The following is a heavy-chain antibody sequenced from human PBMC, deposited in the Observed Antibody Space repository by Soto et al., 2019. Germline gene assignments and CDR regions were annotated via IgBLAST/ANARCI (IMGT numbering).Heavy chain of an antibody. CDR1: GFTADDYA. J-gene: IGHJ4*02. CDR2: ISSNSDTI. CDR3: TKDIKWGGMTTIHYFDS. Sequence: EVQLVESGGGLVQPGRSLRLSCVASGFTADDYAMHWVRQAPGKGLEWVSGISSNSDTIDYADSVKGRFTISRDNTKNRLFLQMNSTAPEDTVLYYGTKDIKWGGMTTIHYFDSWGQGTLVTVSS. V-gene: IGHV3-9*02. D-gene: IGHD4-17*01.